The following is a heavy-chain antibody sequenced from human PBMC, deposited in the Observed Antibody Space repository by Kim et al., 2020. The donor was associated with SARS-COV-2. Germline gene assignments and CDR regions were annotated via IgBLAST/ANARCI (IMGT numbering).Heavy chain of an antibody. CDR3: ARDQSP. J-gene: IGHJ4*02. CDR2: ISYSGTK. Sequence: ISYSGTKYYNPSLKSRVIISLDTSKNQVSLRLSSVTAADTAVYYCARDQSPWGQGTLVTVSS. V-gene: IGHV4-31*02.